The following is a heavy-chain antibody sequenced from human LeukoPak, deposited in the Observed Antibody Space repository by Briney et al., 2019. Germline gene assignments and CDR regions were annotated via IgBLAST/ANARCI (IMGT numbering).Heavy chain of an antibody. V-gene: IGHV1-46*01. Sequence: GASVKVSCKPSGYTFTDYYIHWVRQAPGQGLEWMGRIDPRGGSTSYPQRFQGRVTMTRDTSTTTVYMELSSLRSDDTAVYYCARGPIRGGYNWFDPWGQGTLVTVSS. CDR2: IDPRGGST. CDR1: GYTFTDYY. J-gene: IGHJ5*02. CDR3: ARGPIRGGYNWFDP. D-gene: IGHD2-15*01.